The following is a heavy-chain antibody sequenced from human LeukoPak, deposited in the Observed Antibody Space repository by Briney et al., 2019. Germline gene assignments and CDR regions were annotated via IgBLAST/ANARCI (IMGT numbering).Heavy chain of an antibody. V-gene: IGHV4-61*01. Sequence: PSETLSLTCTVSGGSVSSGSYYWSWIRQPPGKGLEWIGNIYYSGSTNYNPSLKSRVTISVDTSKNQFSLKLSSVTAADTAVYYCAREDYYDSSAPDIWGQGTMVTVSS. CDR3: AREDYYDSSAPDI. J-gene: IGHJ3*02. D-gene: IGHD3-22*01. CDR1: GGSVSSGSYY. CDR2: IYYSGST.